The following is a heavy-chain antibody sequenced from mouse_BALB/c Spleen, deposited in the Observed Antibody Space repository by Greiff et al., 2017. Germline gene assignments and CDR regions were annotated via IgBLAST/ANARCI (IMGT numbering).Heavy chain of an antibody. D-gene: IGHD1-1*01. CDR2: INPSSGYT. Sequence: QVQLQQSAADLARPGASVKMSCKASGYTFTSYTMHWVKQRPGQGLEWIGYINPSSGYTEYNQKFKDKTTLTADKSSSTAYMQLSSLTSEDSAVYYCARSVLRRFAYWGQGTLVTVAA. J-gene: IGHJ3*01. CDR3: ARSVLRRFAY. CDR1: GYTFTSYT. V-gene: IGHV1-4*02.